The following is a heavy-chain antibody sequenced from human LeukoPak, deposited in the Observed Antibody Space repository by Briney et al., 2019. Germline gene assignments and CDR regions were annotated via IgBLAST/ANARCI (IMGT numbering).Heavy chain of an antibody. CDR1: GFTSSSYA. CDR3: AKGDAAAPPWYFDL. CDR2: ISGGGGTT. J-gene: IGHJ2*01. V-gene: IGHV3-23*01. D-gene: IGHD6-13*01. Sequence: PGGSLRLSCAASGFTSSSYAMSWVRQAPGKGLEWVSTISGGGGTTLHADSVKGRFTISRDKSKNTLYLQMNSLILEDTAVYYCAKGDAAAPPWYFDLWGRGILVTVSS.